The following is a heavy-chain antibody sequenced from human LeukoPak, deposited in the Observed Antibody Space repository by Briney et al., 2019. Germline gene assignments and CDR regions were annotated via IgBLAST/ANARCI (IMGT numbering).Heavy chain of an antibody. CDR2: IKQGGNEK. D-gene: IGHD1-26*01. Sequence: GGSLRLSCATSGFTFSNYWMTWVRQAPGKGLEWVANIKQGGNEKHYVDSMKGRFTISRGDAKNLLFLQMSGLRAEDTAVYYCATSATGHPYYFDYWGPGILVTVSS. CDR3: ATSATGHPYYFDY. V-gene: IGHV3-7*05. CDR1: GFTFSNYW. J-gene: IGHJ4*02.